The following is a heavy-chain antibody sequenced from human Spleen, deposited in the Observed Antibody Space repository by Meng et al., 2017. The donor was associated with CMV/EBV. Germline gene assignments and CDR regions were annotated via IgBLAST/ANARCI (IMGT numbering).Heavy chain of an antibody. V-gene: IGHV3-21*01. Sequence: GESLKISCAASGFTFSSYGMNWVRQAPGKGLEWVSYISSSSSYIKYADSLKGRFSISRDNARNSLYLQMNSLRVEDTAVYYCARIGSRSEWGQGTLVTV. J-gene: IGHJ4*02. D-gene: IGHD3-3*01. CDR2: ISSSSSYI. CDR1: GFTFSSYG. CDR3: ARIGSRSE.